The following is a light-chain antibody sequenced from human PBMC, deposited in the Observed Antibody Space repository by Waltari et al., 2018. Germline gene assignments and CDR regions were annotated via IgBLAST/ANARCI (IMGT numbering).Light chain of an antibody. J-gene: IGLJ1*01. V-gene: IGLV2-23*02. CDR2: EVS. CDR3: CSYAGSYNFEV. CDR1: NSDIGNYNL. Sequence: QSALTQPASVSGSPGQSIAISCSGTNSDIGNYNLFSWFQQHPGNAPNPMIFEVSKRPSGLFSRFSWSKSGNTASRTISGLQPEDEAKYYCCSYAGSYNFEVFGTGTKVTVL.